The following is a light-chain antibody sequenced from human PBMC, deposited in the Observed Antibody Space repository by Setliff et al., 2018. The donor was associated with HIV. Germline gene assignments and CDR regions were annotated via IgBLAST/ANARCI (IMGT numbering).Light chain of an antibody. Sequence: QSALAQPASVSGSPGQSVTISCTGTSRDVGGGQNYVSWYQQHPDKAPRLILYEVNKRPSGISDRFSGSKSGNTASLTISGLQAADEADYYCNSFTSSNTYVFGSGTKVTVL. CDR3: NSFTSSNTYV. CDR2: EVN. CDR1: SRDVGGGQNY. V-gene: IGLV2-14*01. J-gene: IGLJ1*01.